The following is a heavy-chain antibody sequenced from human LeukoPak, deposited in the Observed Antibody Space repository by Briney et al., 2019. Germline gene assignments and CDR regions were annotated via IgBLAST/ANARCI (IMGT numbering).Heavy chain of an antibody. V-gene: IGHV3-30*09. D-gene: IGHD3-10*01. J-gene: IGHJ4*02. CDR3: AFYRGAHSYFPY. Sequence: AGGSLRLSCAASGFTFSSYAMHWVRQAPGKGLKGVAVISYDGSNKSYADSVKGRFAISRDNSKNTIYLQMNSLRAEDTAVYYCAFYRGAHSYFPYWGQGTLVTVSS. CDR1: GFTFSSYA. CDR2: ISYDGSNK.